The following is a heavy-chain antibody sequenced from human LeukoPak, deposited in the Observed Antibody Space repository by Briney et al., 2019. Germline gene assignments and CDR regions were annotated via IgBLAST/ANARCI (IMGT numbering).Heavy chain of an antibody. CDR1: GGSISSGGYS. V-gene: IGHV4-30-2*01. Sequence: SETLSLTCAVSGGSISSGGYSWSWIRQPPGKGLEWIGYIYHSGSTYYNPSLKSRVTISVDRSKNQFSLKLSSVTAADTAVYYCARGIPSGDYAWGQGTLVTVSS. CDR2: IYHSGST. CDR3: ARGIPSGDYA. D-gene: IGHD4-17*01. J-gene: IGHJ4*02.